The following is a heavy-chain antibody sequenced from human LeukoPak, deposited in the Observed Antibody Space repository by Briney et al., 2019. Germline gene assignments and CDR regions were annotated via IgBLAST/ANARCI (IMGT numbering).Heavy chain of an antibody. CDR2: IYYTGST. V-gene: IGHV4-59*01. Sequence: SETLSLTCTVSGGSISSYYWSWIRQPPGKGLEWIGYIYYTGSTNYNPSLKSRVTISVDTSKNQFSLKLSSVTAADTAVYYCARDNGSGLIDYWGQGTLVTVSP. CDR3: ARDNGSGLIDY. D-gene: IGHD6-19*01. CDR1: GGSISSYY. J-gene: IGHJ4*02.